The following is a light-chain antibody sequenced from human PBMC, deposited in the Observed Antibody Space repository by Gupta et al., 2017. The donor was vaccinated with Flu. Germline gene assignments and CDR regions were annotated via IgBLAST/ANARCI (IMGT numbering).Light chain of an antibody. V-gene: IGKV1-39*01. CDR2: AAS. CDR3: QQGYNSPS. CDR1: QSITFY. Sequence: DIQMPQSPSSLSASVGDRVTITCRASQSITFYLNWYQQKPGKAPKLLIYAASSLQSGVPSRFSGSGSGTDFTLTISSLQPEDFATYYCQQGYNSPSFGGGTKVEIK. J-gene: IGKJ4*01.